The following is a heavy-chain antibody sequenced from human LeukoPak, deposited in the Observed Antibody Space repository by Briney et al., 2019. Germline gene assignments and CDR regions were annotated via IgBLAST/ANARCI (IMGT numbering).Heavy chain of an antibody. V-gene: IGHV3-30*18. CDR2: ISYDGSNK. J-gene: IGHJ4*02. Sequence: GRSLRLSCAASGFTFSSYGMHWVRQAPGKGLEWVAVISYDGSNKYYADSVEGRFTISRDNSKNTLYLQMNSLRAEDTAVYYCAKSQDYYDSSGYYTNWGQGTLVTVSS. CDR1: GFTFSSYG. CDR3: AKSQDYYDSSGYYTN. D-gene: IGHD3-22*01.